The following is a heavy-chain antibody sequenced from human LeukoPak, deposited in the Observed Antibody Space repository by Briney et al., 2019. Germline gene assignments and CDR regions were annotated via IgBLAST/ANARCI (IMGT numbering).Heavy chain of an antibody. CDR1: GFTFSSYA. V-gene: IGHV3-23*01. CDR2: ISGSGSST. CDR3: AKDTLYCSASICYLFDY. J-gene: IGHJ4*02. D-gene: IGHD2-15*01. Sequence: GGSLRLSCAASGFTFSSYAMSWVRQAPGKGLEWVSGISGSGSSTYYTDSVKGRFTISRDNSKNTLYLQMSSLRAEDTAVYYCAKDTLYCSASICYLFDYWGQGTLVTVSS.